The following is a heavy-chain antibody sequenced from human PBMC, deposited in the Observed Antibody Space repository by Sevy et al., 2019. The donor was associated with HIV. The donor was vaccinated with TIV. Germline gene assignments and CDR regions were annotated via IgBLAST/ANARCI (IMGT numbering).Heavy chain of an antibody. Sequence: GGSLRLSCAASGVTFSSYSMNWVRQAPGKGLEWVSYISSSSSTIYYADSVKGRFTISRDNARNSLYLQMNSLRAEDTAVYYCARGRGSIAAPYYFDYWGQGTLVTVSS. CDR1: GVTFSSYS. D-gene: IGHD6-6*01. CDR3: ARGRGSIAAPYYFDY. J-gene: IGHJ4*02. CDR2: ISSSSSTI. V-gene: IGHV3-48*01.